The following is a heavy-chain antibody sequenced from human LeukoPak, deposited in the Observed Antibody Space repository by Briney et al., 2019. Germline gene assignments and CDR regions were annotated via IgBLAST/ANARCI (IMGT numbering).Heavy chain of an antibody. V-gene: IGHV3-21*01. CDR1: GFTFSSYS. Sequence: GSLRLSCAASGFTFSSYSMNWVRQAPGKGLEWVSSISSSSSYIYYADSVKGRFIISRDNAKNSLYLQMNSLRAEDTAVYYCAESVDSSGWYVFDYWGQGTLVTVSS. D-gene: IGHD6-19*01. J-gene: IGHJ4*02. CDR3: AESVDSSGWYVFDY. CDR2: ISSSSSYI.